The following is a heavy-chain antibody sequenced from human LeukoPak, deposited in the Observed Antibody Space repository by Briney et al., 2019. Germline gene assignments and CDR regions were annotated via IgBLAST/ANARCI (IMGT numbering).Heavy chain of an antibody. V-gene: IGHV4-34*01. CDR2: ISHTGDT. D-gene: IGHD3-10*01. J-gene: IGHJ4*02. CDR3: ARGRMVRGVPSPFGY. CDR1: GFTFSTYT. Sequence: GSLRLSCAASGFTFSTYTMNWVRQPPGKGLEWIGEISHTGDTNYNSSLKSRVTISVVTSRNQFSLRLNSVTAADTAVYYCARGRMVRGVPSPFGYWGQGTLVTVSS.